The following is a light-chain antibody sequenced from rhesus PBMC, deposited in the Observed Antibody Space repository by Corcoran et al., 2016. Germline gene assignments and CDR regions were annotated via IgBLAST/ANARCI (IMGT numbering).Light chain of an antibody. J-gene: IGKJ2*01. CDR2: YAT. CDR3: PQLNSYPPS. Sequence: DIQMTQSPSSLAASVGDTVTITWRASQGISNYLAWYQQKPGKAPTPLVYYATNLESGVPSRFSGSGSWTDFTLTISCLLPEDFPIDCFPQLNSYPPSFGPGTKV. V-gene: IGKV1S14*01. CDR1: QGISNY.